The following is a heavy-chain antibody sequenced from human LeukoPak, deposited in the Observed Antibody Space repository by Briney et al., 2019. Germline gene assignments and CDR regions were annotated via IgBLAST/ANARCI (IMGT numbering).Heavy chain of an antibody. D-gene: IGHD3-10*01. Sequence: ASVKVSCKASGYTFTSYGISWVRPAPGQGLEWMGWISTYNGNTYYAQNLKGRVTMTTDTSTSTAYMELRSLRSDDTAVYYCARDYGPGRVDYFDSWGQGSLVTVSS. V-gene: IGHV1-18*01. CDR1: GYTFTSYG. CDR3: ARDYGPGRVDYFDS. J-gene: IGHJ4*02. CDR2: ISTYNGNT.